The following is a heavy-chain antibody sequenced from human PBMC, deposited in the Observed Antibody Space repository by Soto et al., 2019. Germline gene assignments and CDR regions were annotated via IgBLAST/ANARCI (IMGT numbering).Heavy chain of an antibody. D-gene: IGHD6-19*01. CDR2: IIPILGIA. Sequence: QVQLVQSGAEVKKPGSSVQVSCKASGGTFSSYTISWVRQAPGQGLEWMGRIIPILGIANYAQKFQGRVTIHADKSTNTDYMELSSLGSEETAVYYCARDGPDSSGWYDYYYSMDFWGQGTTVTVSS. CDR1: GGTFSSYT. J-gene: IGHJ6*02. V-gene: IGHV1-69*08. CDR3: ARDGPDSSGWYDYYYSMDF.